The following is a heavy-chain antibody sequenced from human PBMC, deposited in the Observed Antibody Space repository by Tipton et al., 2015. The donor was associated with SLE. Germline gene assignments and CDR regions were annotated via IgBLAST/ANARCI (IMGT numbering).Heavy chain of an antibody. CDR2: IRYDGGNE. Sequence: GSLRLSCAASGFTFSSYGMHWVRQAPGKGLEWVAFIRYDGGNEYYADSVKGRFTISRDNSKNTLYLQMNSLRPEDTAVYYCAQDEDPVYRGYASYFHYWGQGTLVTVSS. J-gene: IGHJ4*02. CDR3: AQDEDPVYRGYASYFHY. V-gene: IGHV3-30*02. D-gene: IGHD5-12*01. CDR1: GFTFSSYG.